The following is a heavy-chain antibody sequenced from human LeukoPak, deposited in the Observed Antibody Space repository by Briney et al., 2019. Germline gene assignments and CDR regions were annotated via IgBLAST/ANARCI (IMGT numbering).Heavy chain of an antibody. Sequence: GGSLRLSCTASGFTFGDYALSWVRQAPGKGLEWVSYISSSSSYTNYADSVKGRFTISRDNAKNSLYLQMNSLRAEDTAVYYCARGGYDILTGYEGYYFDYWGQGTLVTVSS. CDR1: GFTFGDYA. CDR2: ISSSSSYT. J-gene: IGHJ4*02. V-gene: IGHV3-11*05. D-gene: IGHD3-9*01. CDR3: ARGGYDILTGYEGYYFDY.